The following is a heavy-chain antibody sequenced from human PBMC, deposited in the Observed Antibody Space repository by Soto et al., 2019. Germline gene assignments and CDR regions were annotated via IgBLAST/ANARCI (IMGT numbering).Heavy chain of an antibody. CDR1: GYSFTTYW. CDR2: IYPGDSDT. V-gene: IGHV5-51*01. CDR3: ARALYYDFWSGYYEPFDY. Sequence: GESLKISCKASGYSFTTYWIGWVRQMPGKGLEWMGIIYPGDSDTRYSPSFQGQVTISADKSISTAYLQWSSLKASDTAMYYCARALYYDFWSGYYEPFDYWGEGTLVTVSS. J-gene: IGHJ4*02. D-gene: IGHD3-3*01.